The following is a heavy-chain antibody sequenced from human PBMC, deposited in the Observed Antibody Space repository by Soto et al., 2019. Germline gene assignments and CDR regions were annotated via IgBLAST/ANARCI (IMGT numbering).Heavy chain of an antibody. D-gene: IGHD1-1*01. CDR2: IYYSGST. J-gene: IGHJ3*02. Sequence: PSETLSLTCTVSGDSISSYYWSWIRQPPGKGLEWIGYIYYSGSTNYNPSLKSRVTISVDTSKNQFSLKLSSVTAADTAVYYCARDYSRYFGAFDIWGHGTTVTVSS. V-gene: IGHV4-59*01. CDR1: GDSISSYY. CDR3: ARDYSRYFGAFDI.